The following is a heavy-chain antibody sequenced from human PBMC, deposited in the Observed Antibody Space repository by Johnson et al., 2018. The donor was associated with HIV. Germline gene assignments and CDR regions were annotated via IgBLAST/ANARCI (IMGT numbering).Heavy chain of an antibody. CDR3: AREVRKAVAGNFDI. CDR1: GFTVSSNY. Sequence: VQLVESGGGLIQPGGSLRLSCAASGFTVSSNYMSWVRQAPGKGLEWVSVIYSDDMTYYADSVKGRFTISRVNSKNTLYLQMNSLRAEDTAVYYCAREVRKAVAGNFDIWGQGTMVTVSS. J-gene: IGHJ3*02. V-gene: IGHV3-53*01. D-gene: IGHD6-19*01. CDR2: IYSDDMT.